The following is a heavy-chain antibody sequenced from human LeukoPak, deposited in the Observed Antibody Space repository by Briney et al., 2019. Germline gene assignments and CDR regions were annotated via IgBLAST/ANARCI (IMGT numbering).Heavy chain of an antibody. CDR1: GASISRSNW. J-gene: IGHJ4*02. D-gene: IGHD5-12*01. V-gene: IGHV4-4*02. CDR3: ASLNPDSSGYYLYYFDH. CDR2: IYHTGNT. Sequence: SGTLSLTCAVSGASISRSNWWSWVRQPPGKGLEWIGEIYHTGNTNYNPSLKSRVTISVDKSRNHFSLNLTSVTAADTAVYYCASLNPDSSGYYLYYFDHWGPGTLVTVSS.